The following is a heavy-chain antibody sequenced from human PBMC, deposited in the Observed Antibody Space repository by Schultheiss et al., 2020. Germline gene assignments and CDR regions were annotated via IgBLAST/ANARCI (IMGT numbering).Heavy chain of an antibody. V-gene: IGHV3-30*03. J-gene: IGHJ3*02. CDR2: ISYDGSNK. Sequence: GGSLRLSCAASGFTFSSYGMHWVRQAPGKGLEWVAVISYDGSNKYYADSVKGRFTISRDNSKNTLYLQMNSLRAEDTAVYYCARGTRYSSYDGFDIWGQGTMVTVSS. CDR3: ARGTRYSSYDGFDI. D-gene: IGHD6-19*01. CDR1: GFTFSSYG.